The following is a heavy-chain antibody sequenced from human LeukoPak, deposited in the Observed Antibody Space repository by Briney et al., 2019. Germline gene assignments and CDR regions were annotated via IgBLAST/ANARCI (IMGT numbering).Heavy chain of an antibody. V-gene: IGHV3-66*04. CDR2: IYADGST. Sequence: GESLRLSCAASGFIVSDNDIKWVRQAPGKGLEWVSLIYADGSTHYTDSVKGRFSISRDNSQNTVYLQMNSPRGEDTAVYFCAKRSVPGRPGYWGQGTLVTVSS. D-gene: IGHD3-3*01. J-gene: IGHJ4*02. CDR1: GFIVSDND. CDR3: AKRSVPGRPGY.